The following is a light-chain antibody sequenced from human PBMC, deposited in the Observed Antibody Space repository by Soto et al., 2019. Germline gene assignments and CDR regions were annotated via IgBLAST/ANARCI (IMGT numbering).Light chain of an antibody. Sequence: DIVLTQFPGTLSLSPGERATLSCRASQSVTSNSLAWYQQKVGRAPRVLIYGASNRATGIPHRFSGSGSGTDFTLTTTTLDTEDFAVYFCHQYGSSPRTSAQGTRRE. J-gene: IGKJ5*01. CDR2: GAS. V-gene: IGKV3-20*01. CDR1: QSVTSNS. CDR3: HQYGSSPRT.